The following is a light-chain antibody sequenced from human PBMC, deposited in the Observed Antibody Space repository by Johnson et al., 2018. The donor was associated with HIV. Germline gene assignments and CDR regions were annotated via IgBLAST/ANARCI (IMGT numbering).Light chain of an antibody. V-gene: IGLV1-51*01. CDR2: DNN. Sequence: QSILTQPPSVSAAPGQKVTISCSGSSSNIGNNYVSWYQQLPGTAPKLLIYDNNKRPSGIPDRFSGSTSGPSATLGITGLQTGDEADYYCGTGDSSLSVYVFGTGTKVTVL. CDR3: GTGDSSLSVYV. CDR1: SSNIGNNY. J-gene: IGLJ1*01.